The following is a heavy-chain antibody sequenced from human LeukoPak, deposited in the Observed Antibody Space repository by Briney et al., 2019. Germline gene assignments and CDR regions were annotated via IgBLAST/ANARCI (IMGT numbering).Heavy chain of an antibody. CDR3: ARNGRRRWFDP. CDR1: GGSISSSSYY. J-gene: IGHJ5*02. CDR2: IYYSGST. Sequence: SETLSLTCTVSGGSISSSSYYWGWIRQPPGKGLEWIGSIYYSGSTYYNPFLKSRVTISVDTSKNQFSLKLSSVTAADTAVYYCARNGRRRWFDPWGQGTLVTVSS. V-gene: IGHV4-39*01. D-gene: IGHD2-8*01.